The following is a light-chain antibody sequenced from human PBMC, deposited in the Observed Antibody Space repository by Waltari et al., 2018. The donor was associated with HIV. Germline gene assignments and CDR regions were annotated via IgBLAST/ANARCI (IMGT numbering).Light chain of an antibody. CDR2: EVN. V-gene: IGLV2-8*01. Sequence: QSALTQPPSASGSPEQSVTIPCPGTSSDVGAFNFVSWYQQRPGQAPQLIMFEVNKRPSAVPDRFSGSKSVNTATLTVSRLQAEDEADYYCSSFAGTNSHVVFGGGTKLTVL. CDR1: SSDVGAFNF. J-gene: IGLJ2*01. CDR3: SSFAGTNSHVV.